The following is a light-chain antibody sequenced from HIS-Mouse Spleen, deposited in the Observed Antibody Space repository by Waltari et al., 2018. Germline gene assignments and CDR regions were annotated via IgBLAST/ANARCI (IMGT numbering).Light chain of an antibody. CDR3: CSYAGSSTWV. Sequence: QSALTQPASVSGSPGQSITISCTGTSSDVGSHTLVSWYQQHPGKAPKLMIYEGSKRPSGVSNRFSGSQSGNTASLTISGLQAEDEADYYCCSYAGSSTWVFGGGTKLTVL. CDR2: EGS. J-gene: IGLJ3*02. CDR1: SSDVGSHTL. V-gene: IGLV2-23*01.